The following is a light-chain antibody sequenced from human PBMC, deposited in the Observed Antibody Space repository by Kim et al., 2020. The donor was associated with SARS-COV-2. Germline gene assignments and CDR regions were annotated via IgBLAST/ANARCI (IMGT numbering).Light chain of an antibody. CDR2: WAS. CDR1: QSVLSSSNNRNY. CDR3: QQSANSPWT. V-gene: IGKV4-1*01. Sequence: DIVMAQSPDSLAVSLGERTTINCKSSQSVLSSSNNRNYLTWYQQKPGQPPKLLIYWASTRESGVPDRFSGSGSETDFTLTISSLQAEDVAVYYCQQSANSPWTFGQGTKVDIK. J-gene: IGKJ1*01.